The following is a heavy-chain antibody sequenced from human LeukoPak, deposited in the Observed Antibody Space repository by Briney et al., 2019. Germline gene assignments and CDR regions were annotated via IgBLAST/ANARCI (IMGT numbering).Heavy chain of an antibody. CDR1: GFTFSSYA. D-gene: IGHD5-18*01. V-gene: IGHV3-30*14. Sequence: PGGSLRLSCAASGFTFSSYAMHWVRQAPGKGLEWVAVISYDGSNKYYANSVKGRFTISRDNSKNTLYLQMGSLRAEDMAVYYCARDLKGVRGYTYGSWGDYWGQGTLVTVSS. CDR3: ARDLKGVRGYTYGSWGDY. CDR2: ISYDGSNK. J-gene: IGHJ4*02.